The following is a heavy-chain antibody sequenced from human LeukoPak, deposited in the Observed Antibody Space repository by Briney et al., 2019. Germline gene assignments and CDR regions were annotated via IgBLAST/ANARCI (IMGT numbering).Heavy chain of an antibody. CDR2: IYHSGST. V-gene: IGHV4-30-2*01. CDR3: ARVGRRVQMGAFDI. CDR1: GGSISSGGYS. Sequence: SETLSLTCAVSGGSISSGGYSWSWIRQPPGKGLEWIGYIYHSGSTYYNPSLKSRVTISVDRSKNQFSLKLSSVTAADTAVYYCARVGRRVQMGAFDIWGQGTMVTVSS. D-gene: IGHD1-1*01. J-gene: IGHJ3*02.